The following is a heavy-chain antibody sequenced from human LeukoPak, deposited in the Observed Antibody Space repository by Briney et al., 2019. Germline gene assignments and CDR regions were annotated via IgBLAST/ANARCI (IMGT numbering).Heavy chain of an antibody. CDR1: GFTFSSYS. V-gene: IGHV3-21*01. J-gene: IGHJ4*02. D-gene: IGHD3-10*01. CDR3: ARDIGSGSASPFDY. Sequence: GGSLRLSCAASGFTFSSYSMNWVRQAPGKGLEWVSSISSSSSYIYYADSVKGRFTISRDNAKNSLYLQMNSLRAEDTAVYYCARDIGSGSASPFDYWGQGTLVTVSS. CDR2: ISSSSSYI.